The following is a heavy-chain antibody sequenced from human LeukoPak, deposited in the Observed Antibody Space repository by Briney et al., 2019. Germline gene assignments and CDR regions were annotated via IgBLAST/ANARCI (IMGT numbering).Heavy chain of an antibody. D-gene: IGHD3-10*01. J-gene: IGHJ4*02. CDR3: ARAEGRRLLWFGELFPPFDY. CDR2: ISSSSSYI. Sequence: GGSLRLSCAASGFTFSSYSMNWVRQAPGKGLEWVSSISSSSSYIYYADSVKGRFTISRDNAKNSLYLQMNSLRAEDTAVYYCARAEGRRLLWFGELFPPFDYWGQGTLVTVSS. V-gene: IGHV3-21*01. CDR1: GFTFSSYS.